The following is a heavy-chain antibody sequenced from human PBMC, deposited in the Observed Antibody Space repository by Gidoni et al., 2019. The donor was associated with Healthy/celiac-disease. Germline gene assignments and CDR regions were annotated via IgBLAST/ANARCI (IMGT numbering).Heavy chain of an antibody. V-gene: IGHV3-53*02. D-gene: IGHD4-4*01. CDR3: ASVTSTDWYFDL. J-gene: IGHJ2*01. Sequence: EVQLVETGGGLIQPGGSRRLSCAASGFTVSSNYMSWVRQAPGKGLEWVSVIYSGGSTYSADSVKGRFTISRDNSKNTLYLQMNSLRAEDTAVYYCASVTSTDWYFDLWGRGTLVTVSS. CDR1: GFTVSSNY. CDR2: IYSGGST.